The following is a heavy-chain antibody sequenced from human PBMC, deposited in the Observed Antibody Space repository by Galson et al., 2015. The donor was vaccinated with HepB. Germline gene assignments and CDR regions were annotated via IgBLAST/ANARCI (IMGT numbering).Heavy chain of an antibody. CDR2: IWYDGSNK. V-gene: IGHV3-33*01. CDR1: GFTFSSYG. Sequence: SLRLSCAASGFTFSSYGMHWVRQAPGKGLEWVAVIWYDGSNKYYADSVKGRFTISRDNSKNTLYLQMNSLRAEDTAVYYCASTGIDSYYMDVWAKGPRSPSP. D-gene: IGHD1-14*01. J-gene: IGHJ6*03. CDR3: ASTGIDSYYMDV.